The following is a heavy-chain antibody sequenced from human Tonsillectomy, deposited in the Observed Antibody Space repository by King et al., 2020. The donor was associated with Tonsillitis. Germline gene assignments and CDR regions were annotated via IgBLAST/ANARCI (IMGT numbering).Heavy chain of an antibody. Sequence: VQLVESGGGLVQPGGSLRLSCAGSGFTFSDYCMHCGRQAPGKGLVWVSGINSDGSSIIYADSLKGRITITRDIAKNTLYLQMNGLRAEDTAVYYCARVTTGAFDIWGQGTMVTVSS. D-gene: IGHD4-17*01. J-gene: IGHJ3*02. CDR1: GFTFSDYC. CDR2: INSDGSSI. V-gene: IGHV3-74*01. CDR3: ARVTTGAFDI.